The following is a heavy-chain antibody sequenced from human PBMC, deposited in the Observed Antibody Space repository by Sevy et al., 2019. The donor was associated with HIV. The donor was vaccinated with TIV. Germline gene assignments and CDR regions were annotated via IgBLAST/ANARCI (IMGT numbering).Heavy chain of an antibody. CDR3: ASDVVGATSWSYADY. J-gene: IGHJ4*02. D-gene: IGHD1-26*01. CDR1: GFTFGSYA. V-gene: IGHV3-30-3*01. Sequence: GGSLRLSCAASGFTFGSYAMHWVRQAPGKGLEWVAVISYDGSNKYYADSVKGRFTISRDNSKNTLYLQMNSLRAEDTAVYYCASDVVGATSWSYADYWGQGTLVTVSS. CDR2: ISYDGSNK.